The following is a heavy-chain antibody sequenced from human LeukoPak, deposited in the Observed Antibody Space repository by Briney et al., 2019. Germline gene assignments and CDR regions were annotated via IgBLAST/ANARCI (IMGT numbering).Heavy chain of an antibody. J-gene: IGHJ6*03. D-gene: IGHD3-9*01. Sequence: GGSLRLSCAASGFTFDDYGMSWVRQAPGKGLEWVSVIYSGGSTYYADSVKGRFTISRDNSKNTLYLQMNSLRAEDTAVYYCARIYYDILTGSLYYYYYMDVWGKGTTVTISS. CDR1: GFTFDDYG. V-gene: IGHV3-66*01. CDR3: ARIYYDILTGSLYYYYYMDV. CDR2: IYSGGST.